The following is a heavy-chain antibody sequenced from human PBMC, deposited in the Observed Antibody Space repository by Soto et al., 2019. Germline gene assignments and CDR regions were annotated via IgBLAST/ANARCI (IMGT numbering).Heavy chain of an antibody. V-gene: IGHV4-34*01. D-gene: IGHD3-9*01. CDR2: INHSGST. Sequence: PSETLSLTCAVYGGSFSGYYWSWIRQPPGKGLEWIGEINHSGSTNYNPSLKSRVTISVDTSKNQFSLKLSSVTAADTAVYYCARLATDSDALTGSDYWGQGTLVTVSS. CDR3: ARLATDSDALTGSDY. J-gene: IGHJ4*02. CDR1: GGSFSGYY.